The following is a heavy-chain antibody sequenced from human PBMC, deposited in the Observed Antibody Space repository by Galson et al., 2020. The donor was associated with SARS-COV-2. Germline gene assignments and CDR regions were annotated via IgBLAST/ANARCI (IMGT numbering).Heavy chain of an antibody. CDR2: ISYDGSNK. CDR1: GFTFSSYA. D-gene: IGHD6-13*01. CDR3: AREDTIAAAGAGAFDI. J-gene: IGHJ3*02. V-gene: IGHV3-30*01. Sequence: GGSLRLSCAASGFTFSSYAMHWVRQAPGKGLEWVAVISYDGSNKYYADSVKGRFTISRDNSKNTLYLQMNSLRAEDTAVYYCAREDTIAAAGAGAFDIWGQGTMVTVSS.